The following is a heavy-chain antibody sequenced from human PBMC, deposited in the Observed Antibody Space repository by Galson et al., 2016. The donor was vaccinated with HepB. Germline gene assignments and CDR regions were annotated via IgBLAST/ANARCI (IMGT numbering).Heavy chain of an antibody. V-gene: IGHV1-69*13. CDR3: ACPGNGDNAQ. D-gene: IGHD4-17*01. J-gene: IGHJ4*02. CDR2: ITPVFGTP. Sequence: SVKVSCKASGGTFSSFAISRVRQAPGQGLEWMGGITPVFGTPSYTQRFQDRVTITADESTSTAYMELSSLRSDDTAVYYCACPGNGDNAQWGPGTLVTVSS. CDR1: GGTFSSFA.